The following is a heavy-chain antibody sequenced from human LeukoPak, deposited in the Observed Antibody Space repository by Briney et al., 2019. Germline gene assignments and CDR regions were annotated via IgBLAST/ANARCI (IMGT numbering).Heavy chain of an antibody. CDR1: GFTFSSYS. CDR3: ARPIRNYYYYMDV. D-gene: IGHD5-24*01. Sequence: GGSLRLSCAASGFTFSSYSVNWVRQAPGKGLEWASSISSSSSYIYYADSVKGRFTISRDNAKNSLYLQMNSLRAEDTAVYYCARPIRNYYYYMDVWGKGTTVTISS. J-gene: IGHJ6*03. CDR2: ISSSSSYI. V-gene: IGHV3-21*01.